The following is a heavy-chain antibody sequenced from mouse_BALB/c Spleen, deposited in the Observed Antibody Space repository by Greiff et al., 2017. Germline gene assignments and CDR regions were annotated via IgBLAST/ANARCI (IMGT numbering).Heavy chain of an antibody. J-gene: IGHJ4*01. D-gene: IGHD2-1*01. CDR3: ARFGNYYYAMDY. V-gene: IGHV1S135*01. CDR2: IDPFNGGT. CDR1: GYSFTSYY. Sequence: LVESGPELMKPGASVKISCKASGYSFTSYYMHWVKQSHGKSLEWIGYIDPFNGGTSYNQKFKGKATLTVDKSSSTAYMHLSSLTSEDSAVYYCARFGNYYYAMDYWGQGTSVTVSS.